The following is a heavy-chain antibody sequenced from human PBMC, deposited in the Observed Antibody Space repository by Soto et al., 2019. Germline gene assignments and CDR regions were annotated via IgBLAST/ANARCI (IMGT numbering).Heavy chain of an antibody. CDR2: IYHSGST. CDR1: SGSISSSNW. Sequence: QVQLQESGPGLVKPSGTLSLTCAVSSGSISSSNWWSWVRQPPGKGLEWIGEIYHSGSTNYNPSLKSRVTISVDKSKNQFSLKLSSVTAADTAVYYGAGDLCQLAQVPWFDPWGQGTLVTVSS. D-gene: IGHD6-6*01. V-gene: IGHV4-4*02. CDR3: AGDLCQLAQVPWFDP. J-gene: IGHJ5*02.